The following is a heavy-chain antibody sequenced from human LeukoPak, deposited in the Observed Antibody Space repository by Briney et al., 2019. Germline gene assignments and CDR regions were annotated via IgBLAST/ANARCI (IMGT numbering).Heavy chain of an antibody. D-gene: IGHD3-22*01. CDR2: VYYSGST. CDR1: GGSVSGFY. J-gene: IGHJ4*02. Sequence: SETLSLTCTVSGGSVSGFYWSWIRQPPGKGLEWIGSVYYSGSTNYNPSLKSRVTISVDKSKNQFSLKLSSVTAADTAVYYCARDAYDSSGYSFDYWGQGTLVTVSS. V-gene: IGHV4-59*02. CDR3: ARDAYDSSGYSFDY.